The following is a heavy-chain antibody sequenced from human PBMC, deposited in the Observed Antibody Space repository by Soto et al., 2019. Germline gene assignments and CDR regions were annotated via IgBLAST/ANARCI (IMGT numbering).Heavy chain of an antibody. CDR2: ISGSGGST. CDR1: GFTFSSYA. Sequence: EVQLLESGGGLVQPGGSLRLSCAASGFTFSSYAMSWVRQAPGKGLEWVSAISGSGGSTYYADSVKGRYTISRDNSKNTLYLQMNSLRAEDTAVYYCAKQRWELLGGGVDYWGQGTLVTVSS. V-gene: IGHV3-23*01. D-gene: IGHD1-26*01. CDR3: AKQRWELLGGGVDY. J-gene: IGHJ4*02.